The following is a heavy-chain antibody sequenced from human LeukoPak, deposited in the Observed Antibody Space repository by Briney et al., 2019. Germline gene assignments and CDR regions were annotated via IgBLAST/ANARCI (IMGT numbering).Heavy chain of an antibody. D-gene: IGHD6-13*01. CDR1: GGSISSSSYY. Sequence: SSETLSLTGTVSGGSISSSSYYWGWIRQPPGKRLEWIGTIYHSGCTYYNPSLKSRVTISVDTSKNQFSLKLNSVTAADTAVYYCARIYSSSWFLNWFDPWGQGTLVTVSS. J-gene: IGHJ5*02. CDR2: IYHSGCT. V-gene: IGHV4-39*07. CDR3: ARIYSSSWFLNWFDP.